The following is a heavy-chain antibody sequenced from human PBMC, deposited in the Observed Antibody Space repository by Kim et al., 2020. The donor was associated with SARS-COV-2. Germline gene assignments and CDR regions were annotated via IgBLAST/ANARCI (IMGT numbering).Heavy chain of an antibody. Sequence: KSRITINPDTSKNQFSLQLNSVTPEDTAVYYCARDEHYDSSGYPPEYFDYWGQGTLVTVSS. CDR3: ARDEHYDSSGYPPEYFDY. V-gene: IGHV6-1*01. J-gene: IGHJ4*02. D-gene: IGHD3-22*01.